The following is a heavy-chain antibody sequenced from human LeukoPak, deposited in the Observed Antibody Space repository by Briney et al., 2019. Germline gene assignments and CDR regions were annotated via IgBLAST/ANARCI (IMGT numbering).Heavy chain of an antibody. Sequence: PGGSLRLSCAASGFSVSSNYMSWVRQAPGKGLEWVSVIYSGGSTYYADSVKGRFTISRDNSKNTLYLQMKGLRAEDTAVYYCARTDETAPAEDFQHWGQGTLVTVSS. J-gene: IGHJ1*01. V-gene: IGHV3-53*01. CDR3: ARTDETAPAEDFQH. CDR1: GFSVSSNY. D-gene: IGHD2-21*02. CDR2: IYSGGST.